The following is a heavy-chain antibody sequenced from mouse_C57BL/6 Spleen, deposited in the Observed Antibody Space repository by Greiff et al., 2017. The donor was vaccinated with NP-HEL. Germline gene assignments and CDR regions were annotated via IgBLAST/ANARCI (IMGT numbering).Heavy chain of an antibody. J-gene: IGHJ4*01. Sequence: EVKLMESGGGLVKPGGSLKLSCAASGFTFSDYGMHWVRQAPEKGLEWVAYISSGSSTIYYADTVKGRFTISRDNAKNTLFLQMTSLRSEDTAMYYCAKSYYYGGMDYWGQGTSVTVSS. D-gene: IGHD1-1*01. CDR3: AKSYYYGGMDY. CDR2: ISSGSSTI. CDR1: GFTFSDYG. V-gene: IGHV5-17*01.